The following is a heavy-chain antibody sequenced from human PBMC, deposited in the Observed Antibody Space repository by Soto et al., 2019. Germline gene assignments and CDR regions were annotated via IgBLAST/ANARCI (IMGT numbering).Heavy chain of an antibody. CDR1: GYSFTSYW. V-gene: IGHV5-10-1*01. J-gene: IGHJ6*02. D-gene: IGHD6-13*01. CDR2: IDPSDSYT. Sequence: GESLKISCKGSGYSFTSYWISWVRQMPGKGLEWMGRIDPSDSYTNYSPSFQGHVTISADKSISTAYLQWSSLKASDTAMYYCARHKASSSWYYYYYGMDVWGQGTTVTISS. CDR3: ARHKASSSWYYYYYGMDV.